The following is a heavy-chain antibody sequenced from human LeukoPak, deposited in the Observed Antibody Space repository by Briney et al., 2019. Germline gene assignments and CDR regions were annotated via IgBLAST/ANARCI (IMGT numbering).Heavy chain of an antibody. Sequence: ASVKVSCKASGYTFTGYYIHWVRQAPGQGPEWMGWINPNSGGTNYAQKFQGRVTMTRDTSISTAYMELSGLTSDDTAVYYCARDLMVPGVIINWFDPWGQGTLVTVSS. CDR3: ARDLMVPGVIINWFDP. V-gene: IGHV1-2*02. J-gene: IGHJ5*02. D-gene: IGHD3-10*01. CDR2: INPNSGGT. CDR1: GYTFTGYY.